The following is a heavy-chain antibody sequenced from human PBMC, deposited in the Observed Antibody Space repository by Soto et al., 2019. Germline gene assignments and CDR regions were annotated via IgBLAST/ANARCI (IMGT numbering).Heavy chain of an antibody. CDR1: GGSINRGGYY. CDR2: INYSGNT. Sequence: QVQLQESGPGLVKPSQTLSLTCTVSGGSINRGGYYWSWVRQHPGKGLEWIGCINYSGNTYYNPSLKSRLTISMDTSKNQFSLKLTSVTAADTAVYYCARAPSSSETILLALDYWGQGTLVTVSS. CDR3: ARAPSSSETILLALDY. V-gene: IGHV4-31*03. J-gene: IGHJ4*02. D-gene: IGHD3-10*01.